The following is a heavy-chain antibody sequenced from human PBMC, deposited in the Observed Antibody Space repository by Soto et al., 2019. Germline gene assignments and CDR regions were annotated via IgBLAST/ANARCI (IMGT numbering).Heavy chain of an antibody. J-gene: IGHJ4*02. CDR3: ERGKYSSGWSGLDY. CDR1: GDRASSNSPS. Sequence: SQTLSLTGAICGDRASSNSPSWNWNRQSPSRGLEWLGRTYYRSKWYNDYAVSAKSRITINPDTSKNQFSLQLKSVTPEDTAVYYCERGKYSSGWSGLDYWGQGTLVTVSS. CDR2: TYYRSKWYN. V-gene: IGHV6-1*01. D-gene: IGHD6-19*01.